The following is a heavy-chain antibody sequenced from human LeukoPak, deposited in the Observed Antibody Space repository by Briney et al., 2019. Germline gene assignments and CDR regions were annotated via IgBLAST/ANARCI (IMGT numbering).Heavy chain of an antibody. CDR2: ISSSSSYI. D-gene: IGHD3-22*01. Sequence: PGGSLRLSCAASGFTVSSNYMNWVRQAPGKGLEWVSSISSSSSYIYYADSVKGRFTISRDNAKNSLYLQMNSLRAEDTAVYYCARHNYPYDSGGYYYAYWGQGTLVTVSS. CDR1: GFTVSSNY. V-gene: IGHV3-21*01. CDR3: ARHNYPYDSGGYYYAY. J-gene: IGHJ4*02.